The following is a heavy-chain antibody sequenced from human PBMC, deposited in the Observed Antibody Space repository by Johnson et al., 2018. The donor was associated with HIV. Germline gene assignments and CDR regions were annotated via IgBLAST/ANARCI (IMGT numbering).Heavy chain of an antibody. D-gene: IGHD5-24*01. J-gene: IGHJ3*02. V-gene: IGHV3-66*01. Sequence: VQLVESGGGLVQPGGSLRLSCAASGFTVSSYSMSWVRQAPGKGLEWVSIVFSGDNTYYADSVKGRFTTSRDNSKNTLYLQMNSLRAEDTAVYYCARSCRDGYTCNAFDIWGQGTMVTVSS. CDR1: GFTVSSYS. CDR2: VFSGDNT. CDR3: ARSCRDGYTCNAFDI.